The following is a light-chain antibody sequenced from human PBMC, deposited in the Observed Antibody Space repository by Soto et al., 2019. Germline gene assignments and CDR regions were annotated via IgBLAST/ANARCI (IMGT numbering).Light chain of an antibody. J-gene: IGKJ1*01. Sequence: EIVMTQSPATLSVSPGERATLSCRASQSVSSNLAWYQQKPGQAPRLLIYGASTRATGIPARFSGSGSGTEFTLTISSLQSEDFAVSYCQQYNKWPPWTFGQGTKVEIK. CDR3: QQYNKWPPWT. V-gene: IGKV3-15*01. CDR1: QSVSSN. CDR2: GAS.